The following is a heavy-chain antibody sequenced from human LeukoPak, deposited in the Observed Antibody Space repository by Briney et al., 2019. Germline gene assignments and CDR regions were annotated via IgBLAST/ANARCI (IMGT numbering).Heavy chain of an antibody. V-gene: IGHV3-48*03. Sequence: GGSLRLSCTASGFTFSSYEMNWVRQAPGKGLEWVSYIGSSGSTIYYADAVKGRFTLSRDNDKNSLYLQMDSLRAADTAFYYCATPFFGDSGSYFRPSAHWGQGTLVTAPS. J-gene: IGHJ4*02. CDR3: ATPFFGDSGSYFRPSAH. CDR2: IGSSGSTI. CDR1: GFTFSSYE. D-gene: IGHD1-26*01.